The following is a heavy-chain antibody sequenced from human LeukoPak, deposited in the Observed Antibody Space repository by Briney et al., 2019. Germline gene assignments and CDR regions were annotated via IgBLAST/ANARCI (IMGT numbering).Heavy chain of an antibody. V-gene: IGHV3-23*01. D-gene: IGHD1-26*01. CDR2: ISGSGGST. CDR3: AIDYSDSRVGDVFLDY. J-gene: IGHJ4*01. Sequence: GGSLRPSCAASGFTFSSYAMSWVRQAPGKGLEWVSAISGSGGSTYYADSVKGRFTISRDNSKNTFHLQMNSLRAEDTAVYYCAIDYSDSRVGDVFLDYWGHGTLVTVSS. CDR1: GFTFSSYA.